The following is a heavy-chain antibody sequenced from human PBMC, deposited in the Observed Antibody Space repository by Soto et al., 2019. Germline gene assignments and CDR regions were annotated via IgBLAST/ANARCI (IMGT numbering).Heavy chain of an antibody. V-gene: IGHV4-39*01. Sequence: PSETLSLTCTVSGGSISSSSYYWGWIRQPPGKGLEWIGSIYYSGSTYYNMSLKSRVTISVDTSKNQFSLKLSSVTAADTVVYFCARAPRGNYGYPSYFDYWGQGTLVTVSS. D-gene: IGHD3-10*01. CDR1: GGSISSSSYY. J-gene: IGHJ4*02. CDR2: IYYSGST. CDR3: ARAPRGNYGYPSYFDY.